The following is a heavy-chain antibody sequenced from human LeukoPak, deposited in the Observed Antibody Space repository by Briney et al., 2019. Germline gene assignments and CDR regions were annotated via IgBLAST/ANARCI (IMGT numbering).Heavy chain of an antibody. D-gene: IGHD3-22*01. V-gene: IGHV3-66*01. CDR3: ARAHDRGYYYGFDY. Sequence: QSGGSLRLSCAAPGFTVSSNYMSWVRQAPGKGLEWVSVIYSAGNTYYADSVQGRFTMSRENPENTLYLQMNSLRAEDTAVYYCARAHDRGYYYGFDYWGQGTLVTVSS. J-gene: IGHJ4*02. CDR1: GFTVSSNY. CDR2: IYSAGNT.